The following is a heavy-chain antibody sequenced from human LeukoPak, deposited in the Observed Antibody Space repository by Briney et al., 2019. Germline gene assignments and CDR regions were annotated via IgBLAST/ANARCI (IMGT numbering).Heavy chain of an antibody. V-gene: IGHV1-2*04. CDR3: ARGGSSGYYSTYYNWFDP. D-gene: IGHD3-22*01. J-gene: IGHJ5*02. Sequence: GASVKVSCKASGYTFTGYYMHWVRQAPGQGLEWMGWINPNSGGTNYAQKFQGWVTMTRDTSISTAYMELSRLRSDDTAVYYCARGGSSGYYSTYYNWFDPWGQGTLVTVSS. CDR1: GYTFTGYY. CDR2: INPNSGGT.